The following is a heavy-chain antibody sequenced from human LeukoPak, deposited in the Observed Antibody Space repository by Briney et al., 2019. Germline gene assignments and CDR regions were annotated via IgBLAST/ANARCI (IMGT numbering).Heavy chain of an antibody. J-gene: IGHJ4*02. CDR1: GGSFSGYY. D-gene: IGHD3-10*01. CDR2: INHSGST. V-gene: IGHV4-34*01. CDR3: ARRRLQDYYGSGSYYNRALDY. Sequence: SETLSLTFAVYGGSFSGYYWSWIRQPPGKGLEWIGEINHSGSTNYNPSLKSRVTISVDTSKNQFSLKLSSVTAADTAVYYCARRRLQDYYGSGSYYNRALDYWGQGTLVTVSS.